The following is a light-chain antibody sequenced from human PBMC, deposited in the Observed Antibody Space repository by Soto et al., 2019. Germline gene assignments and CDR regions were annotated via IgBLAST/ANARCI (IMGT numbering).Light chain of an antibody. CDR2: GAS. CDR3: QQYDSSPYT. CDR1: QSVSSSY. Sequence: EIVLTQSPGTLSLSPGERATLSCRASQSVSSSYLAWYQQKPGQAPRLLIYGASSRATGIPDRFSGSGSGTDFTLTISRLEPEDFAVYYCQQYDSSPYTVGQGTKLEIK. V-gene: IGKV3-20*01. J-gene: IGKJ2*01.